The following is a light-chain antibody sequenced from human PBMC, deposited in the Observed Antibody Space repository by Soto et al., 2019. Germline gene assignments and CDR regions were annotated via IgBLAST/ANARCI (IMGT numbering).Light chain of an antibody. V-gene: IGKV3-20*01. CDR1: QTVRCSF. CDR3: QHYCRSSWT. Sequence: ELTQSPATLSLSPGERVTLSCRASQTVRCSFVAWYPQKPGQAPRLLISVASTMATGIPDRLTGSGSGTDFTRTLSSLQPEDLAVYYLQHYCRSSWTFGQRTKV. CDR2: VAS. J-gene: IGKJ1*01.